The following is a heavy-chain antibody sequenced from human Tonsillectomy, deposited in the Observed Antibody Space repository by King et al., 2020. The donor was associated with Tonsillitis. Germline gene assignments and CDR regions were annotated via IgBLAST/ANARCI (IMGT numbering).Heavy chain of an antibody. CDR3: ARDRGTWGVIVHYFDY. V-gene: IGHV1-46*01. D-gene: IGHD3-16*02. CDR1: GYTFTSYY. Sequence: QLVQSGAEVKKPGASVKVSCKASGYTFTSYYMHWVRQAPGQGLEWMGILSPSGGSTSYAQKFQGRVTMTRDTATSTVYMELSSLRSEDTAVYYCARDRGTWGVIVHYFDYWGQGTLVTVSS. J-gene: IGHJ4*02. CDR2: LSPSGGST.